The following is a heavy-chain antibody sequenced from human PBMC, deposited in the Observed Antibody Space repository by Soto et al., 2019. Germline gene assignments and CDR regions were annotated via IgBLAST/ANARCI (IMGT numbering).Heavy chain of an antibody. CDR2: ISAYNGNT. V-gene: IGHV1-18*01. CDR3: ARDLIVVVPEDYYYMDV. Sequence: ASVQVSCKASGYTFTSYGISWVRQAPGQGLEWMGWISAYNGNTNYAQKLQGRVTMTTDTSTSTAYMELRSLRSDDTAVYYCARDLIVVVPEDYYYMDVWGKGTTVTVSS. D-gene: IGHD2-2*01. J-gene: IGHJ6*03. CDR1: GYTFTSYG.